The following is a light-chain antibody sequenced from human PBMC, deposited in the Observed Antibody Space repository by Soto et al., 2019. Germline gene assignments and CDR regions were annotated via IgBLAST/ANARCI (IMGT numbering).Light chain of an antibody. CDR3: AAYTVSSGTYA. Sequence: QSALTQPASVSGSPGQSITISCTGTSSDIGAYNYVSWYQQHPGRAPELMIYDVSYRPSGVSGRFSGSKSGTAASLTISGLQAEYEADYYFAAYTVSSGTYAFGTGTKLTVL. J-gene: IGLJ1*01. CDR1: SSDIGAYNY. V-gene: IGLV2-14*01. CDR2: DVS.